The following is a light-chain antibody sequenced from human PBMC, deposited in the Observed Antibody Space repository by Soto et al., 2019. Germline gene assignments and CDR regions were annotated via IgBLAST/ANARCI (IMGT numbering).Light chain of an antibody. CDR2: RNN. Sequence: QSVLTQPPSASGTPGQMVTISCSGSSSNIGSNYVYWYQQLPGTAPKLLIYRNNQRPSWVPDRFSGSKSGTSASLASSGLRSEDEADYYCAAWDDSLSGYVFGTGTKLTVL. CDR1: SSNIGSNY. V-gene: IGLV1-47*01. CDR3: AAWDDSLSGYV. J-gene: IGLJ1*01.